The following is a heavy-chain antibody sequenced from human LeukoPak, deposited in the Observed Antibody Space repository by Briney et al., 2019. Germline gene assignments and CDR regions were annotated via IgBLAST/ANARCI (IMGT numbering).Heavy chain of an antibody. CDR1: GGSFSGYL. D-gene: IGHD6-13*01. CDR2: INHSGST. Sequence: SETLSLTCAVCGGSFSGYLWSWSRQPPGKGLEWIGEINHSGSTNYNPSLKSRVTISVDTSKNQFSLKLSSVTAADTAVYYCARGRVAAAGTLWYWGQGTLVTVSS. CDR3: ARGRVAAAGTLWY. V-gene: IGHV4-34*01. J-gene: IGHJ4*02.